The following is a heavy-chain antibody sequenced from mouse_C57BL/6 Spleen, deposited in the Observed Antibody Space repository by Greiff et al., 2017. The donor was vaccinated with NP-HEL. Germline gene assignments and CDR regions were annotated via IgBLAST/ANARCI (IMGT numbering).Heavy chain of an antibody. CDR2: ISDGGSYT. V-gene: IGHV5-4*03. CDR3: ARVGDYRGFAY. CDR1: GFTFSSYA. Sequence: EVKVVESGGGLVKPGGSLKLSCAASGFTFSSYAMSWVRQTPEKRLEWVATISDGGSYTYYPDNVKGRFTISRDNAKNNLYLQMSHLKSEDTAMYYCARVGDYRGFAYWGQGTLVTVSA. D-gene: IGHD2-4*01. J-gene: IGHJ3*01.